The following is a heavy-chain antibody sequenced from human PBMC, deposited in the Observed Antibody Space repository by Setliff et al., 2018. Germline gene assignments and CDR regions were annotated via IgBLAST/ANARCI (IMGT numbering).Heavy chain of an antibody. Sequence: PGGSLRLSCAASGFSFSSYAMSWVRQAPGQGLEWVSSIIGSGISTYYADSVQGRFTISRDNHKNTLYLQMNSLRVEDTAIYYCAKSPHDFWSGRVFFDYWGRGMLVTVSS. D-gene: IGHD3-3*01. J-gene: IGHJ4*01. CDR2: IIGSGIST. V-gene: IGHV3-23*01. CDR3: AKSPHDFWSGRVFFDY. CDR1: GFSFSSYA.